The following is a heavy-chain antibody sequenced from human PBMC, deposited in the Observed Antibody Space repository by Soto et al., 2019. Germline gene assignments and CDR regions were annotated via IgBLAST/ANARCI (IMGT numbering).Heavy chain of an antibody. V-gene: IGHV3-21*01. CDR2: ISSSGYI. J-gene: IGHJ6*02. CDR3: ARDCSGGSCYPGMDV. Sequence: EVQLVESGGGLVKPGGPLSPSCAAFGFNFISYTINWAGQAPGKRLEWLSSISSSGYIFSTDSVRGRFTISRDNAKNSVYLQINSLRAEDTAVYFCARDCSGGSCYPGMDVWGQGTTVTVSS. CDR1: GFNFISYT. D-gene: IGHD2-15*01.